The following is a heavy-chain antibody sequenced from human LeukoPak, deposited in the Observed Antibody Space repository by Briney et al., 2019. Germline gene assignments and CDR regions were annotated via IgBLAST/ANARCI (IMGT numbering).Heavy chain of an antibody. CDR3: ARRAYYYDRSGSYEAFDI. V-gene: IGHV4-59*08. CDR1: GGSISSYY. Sequence: SETLSLTCSVSGGSISSYYWSWIRQPPGKGLEWIGYIYHSGSTNYKPSLKSRVTISVDTSKYQFSLKLSSVTAADTDVNYCARRAYYYDRSGSYEAFDIWGQGKMVTVSS. J-gene: IGHJ3*02. CDR2: IYHSGST. D-gene: IGHD3-22*01.